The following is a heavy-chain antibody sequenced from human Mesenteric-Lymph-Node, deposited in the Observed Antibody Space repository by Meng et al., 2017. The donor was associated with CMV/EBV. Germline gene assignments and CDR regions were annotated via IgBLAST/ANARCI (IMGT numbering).Heavy chain of an antibody. J-gene: IGHJ4*02. CDR3: AKDVSIFGVFIPPGN. Sequence: SETLSPTCPVSGGSVTSGYYWSWIRQPPGKGLEWIGYIYDSGSTKYNPSLKSRVTITVDTSQNQFSLKPRSVTAADTAVYYCAKDVSIFGVFIPPGNWGQGILVTVSS. V-gene: IGHV4-61*01. D-gene: IGHD3-3*02. CDR2: IYDSGST. CDR1: GGSVTSGYY.